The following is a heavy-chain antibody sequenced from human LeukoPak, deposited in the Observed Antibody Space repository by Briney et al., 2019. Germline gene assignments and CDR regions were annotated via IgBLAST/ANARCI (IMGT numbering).Heavy chain of an antibody. CDR3: ARFSSGWYYFDY. Sequence: GGSLRLSCAASGFTFSDYYMSWIRQAPGKGLEWVSYISSRSSHTNYADSVKGRFTISRDNTKNSLYLQMNSLRAEDTAVYYCARFSSGWYYFDYWGQGTLVTVSS. D-gene: IGHD6-19*01. CDR1: GFTFSDYY. CDR2: ISSRSSHT. V-gene: IGHV3-11*03. J-gene: IGHJ4*02.